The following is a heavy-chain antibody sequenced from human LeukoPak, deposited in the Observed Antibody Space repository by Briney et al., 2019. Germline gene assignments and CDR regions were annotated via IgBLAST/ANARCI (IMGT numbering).Heavy chain of an antibody. J-gene: IGHJ4*02. D-gene: IGHD2-8*01. CDR2: INHSGST. CDR3: ARHSYAGSQYFFDY. V-gene: IGHV4-34*01. CDR1: GGSFSGYY. Sequence: ETLSLTCAVYGGSFSGYYWSWIRQPPGKGLEWIGEINHSGSTNYNPSLKSRVTISVDTSKNQFSLRLSSVTAADTALYYCARHSYAGSQYFFDYWGQGTLVTVSS.